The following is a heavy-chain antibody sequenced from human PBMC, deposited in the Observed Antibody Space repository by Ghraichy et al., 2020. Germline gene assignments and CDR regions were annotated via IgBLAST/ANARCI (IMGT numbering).Heavy chain of an antibody. CDR3: AKDWPNTGSYVEYIQH. Sequence: GESLNISCATSGFTFNSYAMTWVRQAPGKGLQWVSSISRSGDSTYYADSVKGRFTISRDNSKNTLFLQMISLRAEDTATYYCAKDWPNTGSYVEYIQHWGQGTLVTVSS. CDR2: ISRSGDST. J-gene: IGHJ1*01. V-gene: IGHV3-23*01. CDR1: GFTFNSYA. D-gene: IGHD1-26*01.